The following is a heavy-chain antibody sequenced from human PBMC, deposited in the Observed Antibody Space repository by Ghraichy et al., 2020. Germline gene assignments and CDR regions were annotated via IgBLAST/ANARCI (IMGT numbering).Heavy chain of an antibody. V-gene: IGHV4-34*01. D-gene: IGHD3-16*02. J-gene: IGHJ5*02. CDR2: INHSGST. CDR1: GGSFSGYY. CDR3: ARGPLDIPRLGELSFPYNWFDP. Sequence: SETLSLTCAVYGGSFSGYYWSWIRQPPGKGLEWIGEINHSGSTNYNPSLKSRVTISVDTSKNQFSLKLSSVTAADTTVYYCARGPLDIPRLGELSFPYNWFDPGGQGTLVTVSS.